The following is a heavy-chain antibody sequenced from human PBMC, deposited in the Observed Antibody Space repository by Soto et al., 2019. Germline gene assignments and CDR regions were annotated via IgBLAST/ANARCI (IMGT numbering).Heavy chain of an antibody. D-gene: IGHD1-7*01. V-gene: IGHV4-34*01. Sequence: SETLSLTCAVYGGSFSGYYWSWIRQPPGKGLEWIGEINHSGSTNYNPSLKSRVTISVDTSKNQFSLKLSSVTAADTAVYYCAILPNWNYAYFDYWGQGTLVTVSS. CDR3: AILPNWNYAYFDY. J-gene: IGHJ4*02. CDR2: INHSGST. CDR1: GGSFSGYY.